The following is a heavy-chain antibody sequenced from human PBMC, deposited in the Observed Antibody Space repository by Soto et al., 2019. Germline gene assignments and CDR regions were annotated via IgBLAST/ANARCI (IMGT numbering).Heavy chain of an antibody. CDR1: EFAFNTYW. CDR3: ARDKAYGLDV. V-gene: IGHV3-74*01. CDR2: INGDGITR. Sequence: EVQLVESGGGLVQPGGSLRLSCAASEFAFNTYWMHWVRQVPGKGLEWVSRINGDGITRTYADSVKGRFTISRDNAENILYLQMNSLRAEDTAVYSCARDKAYGLDVWGQGTTVTVSS. J-gene: IGHJ6*02.